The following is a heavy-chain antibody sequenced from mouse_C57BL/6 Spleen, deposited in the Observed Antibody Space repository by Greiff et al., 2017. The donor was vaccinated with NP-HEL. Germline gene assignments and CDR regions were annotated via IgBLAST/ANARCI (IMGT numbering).Heavy chain of an antibody. D-gene: IGHD1-1*01. J-gene: IGHJ3*01. CDR2: IDPSDSYT. Sequence: QVQLQQPGAELVRPGTSVKLSCKASGYTFTSYWMHWVKQRPGQGLEWIGVIDPSDSYTNYNQKFKGKATLTVDTSSSTAYMQLSSLTSEDSAVYYCAIITTVVVHEGFAYWGQGTLVTVCA. CDR3: AIITTVVVHEGFAY. V-gene: IGHV1-59*01. CDR1: GYTFTSYW.